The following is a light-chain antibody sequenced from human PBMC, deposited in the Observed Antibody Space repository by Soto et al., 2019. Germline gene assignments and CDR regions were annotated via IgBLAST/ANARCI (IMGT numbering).Light chain of an antibody. CDR3: QQYGSSPVP. CDR1: QSVSSSY. Sequence: EIVLTQSPGTLSLSPGERATLSCRASQSVSSSYLAWYQQKPGQAPRLLTYGASSRATGIPDRFSGSGSGTDFTLTISRLEPEDFAVYYCQQYGSSPVPFGQGTKVDIK. CDR2: GAS. V-gene: IGKV3-20*01. J-gene: IGKJ1*01.